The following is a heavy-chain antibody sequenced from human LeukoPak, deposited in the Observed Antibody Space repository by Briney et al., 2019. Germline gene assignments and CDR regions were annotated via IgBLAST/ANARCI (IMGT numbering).Heavy chain of an antibody. D-gene: IGHD3-22*01. CDR1: GFTFSDYQ. CDR3: ARERADSSGFYYFDY. J-gene: IGHJ4*02. V-gene: IGHV3-7*01. CDR2: TKQDGSEK. Sequence: GGSLRLSCAASGFTFSDYQMGWVRQAPGKGPEWVANTKQDGSEKYYADSVKGRFTISRDNAKNSLDLQMNSLRAEDTAVYYCARERADSSGFYYFDYWGQGTLVTVSS.